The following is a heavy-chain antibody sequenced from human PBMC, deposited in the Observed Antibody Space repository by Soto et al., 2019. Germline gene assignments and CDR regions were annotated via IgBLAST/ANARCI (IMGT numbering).Heavy chain of an antibody. J-gene: IGHJ4*02. Sequence: EVQLLESGGGLVQPGGSLRLSCAASGFTFSSYAMNWVRQDPGKGLEWVSVISGSAGSTYYADSVKGRFTISRDNSKNTLNLERNRLRAEDTAVYYCARRRSSWYFDSWGKGNLVTGSS. V-gene: IGHV3-23*01. CDR3: ARRRSSWYFDS. CDR2: ISGSAGST. D-gene: IGHD6-13*01. CDR1: GFTFSSYA.